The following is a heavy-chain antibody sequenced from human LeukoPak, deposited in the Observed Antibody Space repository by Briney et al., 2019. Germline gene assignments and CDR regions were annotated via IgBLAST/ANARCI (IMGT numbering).Heavy chain of an antibody. CDR3: ARTPPTAGLTTLGVGSDY. CDR2: ISGSSETI. V-gene: IGHV3-48*02. CDR1: GFTFSTYS. J-gene: IGHJ4*02. Sequence: GGSLRLSCAASGFTFSTYSMNWVRQAPGKGLEWVSYISGSSETIYYADSVKGRFTISRDNAKNSLYLQMNSLRDEDTAVYYCARTPPTAGLTTLGVGSDYWGQGTLVTVSS. D-gene: IGHD4-11*01.